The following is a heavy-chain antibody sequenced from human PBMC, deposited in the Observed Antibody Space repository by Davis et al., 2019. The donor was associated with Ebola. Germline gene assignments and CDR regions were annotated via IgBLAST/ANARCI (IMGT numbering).Heavy chain of an antibody. D-gene: IGHD6-13*01. CDR2: ISWNSGSI. J-gene: IGHJ4*02. Sequence: SLKISCAASGFTFDDYAMHWVRQAPGKGLEWVSGISWNSGSIGYADSVKGRFTISRDNAKNSLYLQMNSLRAEDTAVYYCARDQSSSSWYVYWGQGTLVTVSS. CDR1: GFTFDDYA. CDR3: ARDQSSSSWYVY. V-gene: IGHV3-9*01.